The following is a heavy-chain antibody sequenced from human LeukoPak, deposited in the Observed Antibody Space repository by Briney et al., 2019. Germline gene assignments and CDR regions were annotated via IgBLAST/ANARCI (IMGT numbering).Heavy chain of an antibody. CDR3: ARRIAALSRASDY. CDR1: GFTFSSYA. D-gene: IGHD6-6*01. V-gene: IGHV3-23*01. CDR2: IFGSGGST. Sequence: GGSLRLSCAASGFTFSSYAMYWVRQAPGKGLEWVSGIFGSGGSTHYADSVRGRFTISRDDVRNTLSLQMNSLRADDTAVYYCARRIAALSRASDYWGQGTLVTVSS. J-gene: IGHJ4*02.